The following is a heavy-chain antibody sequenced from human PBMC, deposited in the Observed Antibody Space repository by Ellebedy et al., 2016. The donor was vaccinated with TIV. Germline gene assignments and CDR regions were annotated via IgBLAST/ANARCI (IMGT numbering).Heavy chain of an antibody. CDR1: GFTFNNYA. J-gene: IGHJ4*02. CDR3: ARGGLEPLY. V-gene: IGHV3-23*01. Sequence: PGGSLRLSCAASGFTFNNYAMSWVRQAPGKGLEWVSTISHTGSRTYYANSVEGRFIISRDNSKRTLYLQMNSLRAEDTAVYYCARGGLEPLYWGQGTLVTVSS. CDR2: ISHTGSRT. D-gene: IGHD1-1*01.